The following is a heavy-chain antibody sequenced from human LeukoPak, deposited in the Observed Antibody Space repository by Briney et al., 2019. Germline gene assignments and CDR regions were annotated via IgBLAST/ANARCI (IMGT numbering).Heavy chain of an antibody. D-gene: IGHD4-17*01. CDR3: ARIDCGDYDPHDAFDI. Sequence: SAYNGNTNYAQKLQGRVTMTTDTSTSTAYMELRSLRSDDTAVYYCARIDCGDYDPHDAFDIWGQGTMVTVSS. V-gene: IGHV1-18*01. CDR2: SAYNGNT. J-gene: IGHJ3*02.